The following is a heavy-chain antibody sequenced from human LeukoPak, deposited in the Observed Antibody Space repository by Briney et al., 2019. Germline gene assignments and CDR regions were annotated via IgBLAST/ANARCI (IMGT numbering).Heavy chain of an antibody. J-gene: IGHJ4*02. V-gene: IGHV3-48*01. Sequence: GGSLRLSCAASGFTFSGYHMNWVRQAPGKGLEWVSFISSSSSTVYYADSVKGRFTISRDYANNSLFLQMNGLTAEDTAVYYCARGEDAIVGVPGPNYWGQGTLVSVSS. CDR2: ISSSSSTV. CDR3: ARGEDAIVGVPGPNY. CDR1: GFTFSGYH. D-gene: IGHD1-26*01.